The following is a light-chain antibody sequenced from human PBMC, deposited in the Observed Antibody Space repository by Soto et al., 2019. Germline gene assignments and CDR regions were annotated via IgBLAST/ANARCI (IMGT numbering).Light chain of an antibody. CDR1: SSNIGNNY. J-gene: IGLJ3*02. CDR2: ENN. CDR3: GTWDSSLSAWV. V-gene: IGLV1-51*02. Sequence: QTVVTQPPSVPAAPGQKVTISCSGSSSNIGNNYVSWYQQLPGTAPKLLIYENNKRPSGIPDRFSGSKSGTSATLGITGLQTGDEADYYCGTWDSSLSAWVFGGGTQLTVL.